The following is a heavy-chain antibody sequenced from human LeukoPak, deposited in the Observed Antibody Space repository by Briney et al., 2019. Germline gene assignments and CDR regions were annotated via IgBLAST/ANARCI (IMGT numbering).Heavy chain of an antibody. D-gene: IGHD2-2*01. Sequence: ASVKVSCKASGYTFTSYGISWVRQAPGQGLEWMGWISAYNGNTNYAQKLQGRVTMTTDTSTSTAYMELRSLRSDDTAVYYCARDYCSSTSCLFDYWGQGALVTVSS. V-gene: IGHV1-18*01. CDR3: ARDYCSSTSCLFDY. J-gene: IGHJ4*02. CDR1: GYTFTSYG. CDR2: ISAYNGNT.